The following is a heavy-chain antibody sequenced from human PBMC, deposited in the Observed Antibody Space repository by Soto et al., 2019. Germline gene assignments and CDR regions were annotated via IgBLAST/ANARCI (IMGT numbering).Heavy chain of an antibody. Sequence: QVQLQESGPGLVKPSETLSLTCTVSGGSISSYFWSWIRQPPGKGLEWIGYIYNSGSSGNTNYNPSLKSRVTISVDTSKNQVSLRMGSVTAADTAVYYCARASEMATIYNWLDPWGQGTLVTVSS. J-gene: IGHJ5*02. CDR1: GGSISSYF. V-gene: IGHV4-59*01. CDR3: ARASEMATIYNWLDP. D-gene: IGHD5-12*01. CDR2: IYNSGSSGNT.